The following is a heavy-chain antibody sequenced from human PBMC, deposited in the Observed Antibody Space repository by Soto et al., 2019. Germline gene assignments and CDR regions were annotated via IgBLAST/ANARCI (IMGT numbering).Heavy chain of an antibody. V-gene: IGHV4-34*01. D-gene: IGHD3-16*02. CDR2: INHSGST. CDR1: GGSFSGYY. J-gene: IGHJ3*02. Sequence: SSETLSLTCAVYGGSFSGYYWSWIRQPPGKGLEWIGEINHSGSTNYNPSLKSRVTISVDTSKNQFSLKLSSVTAADTAVYYCAKSYAFDIWGQGTMVTV. CDR3: AKSYAFDI.